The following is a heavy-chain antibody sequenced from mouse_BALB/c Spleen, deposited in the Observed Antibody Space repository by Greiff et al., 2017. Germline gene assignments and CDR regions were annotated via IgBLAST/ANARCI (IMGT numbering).Heavy chain of an antibody. V-gene: IGHV14-4*02. Sequence: VQLKQSGAELVRSGASVKLSCTASGFNINDYYMHWVKQRPEQGLEWIGWIDPENGDTDYAPKFQGKATMTADTSSNTAYLQLSSLTSEDTAVYYCISTVVARMDYWGQGTSVTVSS. CDR1: GFNINDYY. CDR2: IDPENGDT. CDR3: ISTVVARMDY. D-gene: IGHD1-1*01. J-gene: IGHJ4*01.